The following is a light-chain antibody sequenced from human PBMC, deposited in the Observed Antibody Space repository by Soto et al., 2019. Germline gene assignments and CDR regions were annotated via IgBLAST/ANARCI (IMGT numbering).Light chain of an antibody. CDR3: QVWDSTTAV. CDR2: RDS. J-gene: IGLJ3*02. V-gene: IGLV3-9*01. CDR1: NIGGKT. Sequence: SHELTQPLSVSVALGQTARITCGENNIGGKTVHWYQQRPGQAPILVIYRDSSRPSGIPERFSGSNSGNTATLTISTAQAEDEADYYCQVWDSTTAVFGGGTKLTVL.